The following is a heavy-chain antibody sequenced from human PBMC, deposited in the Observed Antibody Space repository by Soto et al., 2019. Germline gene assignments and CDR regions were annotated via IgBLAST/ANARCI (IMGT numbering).Heavy chain of an antibody. V-gene: IGHV3-30-3*01. J-gene: IGHJ6*02. CDR2: ISYDGSNK. CDR1: GFTFSSYA. D-gene: IGHD6-13*01. CDR3: ARGAPQQLATRMDV. Sequence: HPGGSLRLSCAASGFTFSSYAMHWVRQAPGKGLEWVAVISYDGSNKYYADSVKGRFTISRDNSKNTLYLQMNSLRAEDTAVYYCARGAPQQLATRMDVWGQGTTVTVSS.